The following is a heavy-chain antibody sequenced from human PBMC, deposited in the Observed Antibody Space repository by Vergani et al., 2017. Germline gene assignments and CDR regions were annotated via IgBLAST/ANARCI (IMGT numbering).Heavy chain of an antibody. V-gene: IGHV3-13*01. CDR1: VFTFSTYD. D-gene: IGHD6-6*01. CDR3: ARRDSSSPALDY. Sequence: EVQLVESGGGLVQPGGSLRLSCAASVFTFSTYDMHWVRQATGKGLEWVSAIGTAGDTYYPGSVKGRFTISRENAKNSLYLQMTGLRAGDTAVYYCARRDSSSPALDYWGQGTLVTVSS. J-gene: IGHJ4*02. CDR2: IGTAGDT.